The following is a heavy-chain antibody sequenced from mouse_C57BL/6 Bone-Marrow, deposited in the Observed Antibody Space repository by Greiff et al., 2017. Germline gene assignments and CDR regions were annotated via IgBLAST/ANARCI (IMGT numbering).Heavy chain of an antibody. CDR1: GFSLSTSGMG. J-gene: IGHJ3*01. CDR2: IYWDDDK. Sequence: QVTLKESGPGILQSSQTLSLTCSFSGFSLSTSGMGVSWIRQPSGKGLEWLAHIYWDDDKRYNPSLKSRLTISKDTSRNQVFLKITSVDTADTATYYCARRDYYGSSFAYWGQGTLGTVSA. CDR3: ARRDYYGSSFAY. D-gene: IGHD1-1*01. V-gene: IGHV8-12*01.